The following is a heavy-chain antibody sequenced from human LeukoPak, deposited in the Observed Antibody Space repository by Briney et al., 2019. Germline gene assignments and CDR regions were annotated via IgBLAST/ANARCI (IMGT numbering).Heavy chain of an antibody. CDR1: GFTFSSCA. CDR3: AKGLRDGYNQRFEY. D-gene: IGHD5-24*01. CDR2: ISGSGVGT. V-gene: IGHV3-23*01. Sequence: PGGSLRLSCAVSGFTFSSCAMSWVRQAPGKGLEWVSAISGSGVGTFYADSVKGRFTISRDNSKNTLYLQMNSLRAEDTAVYYCAKGLRDGYNQRFEYWGQGTLVTVSS. J-gene: IGHJ4*02.